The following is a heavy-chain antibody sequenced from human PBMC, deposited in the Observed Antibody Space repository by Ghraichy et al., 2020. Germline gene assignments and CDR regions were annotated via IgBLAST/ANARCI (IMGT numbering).Heavy chain of an antibody. V-gene: IGHV3-23*01. J-gene: IGHJ4*02. D-gene: IGHD5-18*01. CDR2: ISGSGGST. CDR3: AKDRGRIQLWLTTAWHRYFDY. CDR1: GFTFSSYA. Sequence: GGSLRLSCAASGFTFSSYAMSWVRQAPGKGLEWVSAISGSGGSTYYADSVKGRFTISRDNSKNTLYLQMNSLRAEDTAVYYCAKDRGRIQLWLTTAWHRYFDYWGQGTLVTVSS.